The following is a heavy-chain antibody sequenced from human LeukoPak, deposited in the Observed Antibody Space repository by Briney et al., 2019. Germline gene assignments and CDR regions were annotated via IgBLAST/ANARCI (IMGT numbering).Heavy chain of an antibody. CDR2: ISSSSSYI. D-gene: IGHD3-22*01. CDR1: GFTFSSYS. V-gene: IGHV3-21*01. J-gene: IGHJ5*02. Sequence: GGSLRLSCAASGFTFSSYSMNWVRQAPGKGLEWVSSISSSSSYIYYADSVKGRFTISRDNSKNTLYLQMNSLRAEDTAVYYCAREATNYYDSSGRRNWFDPWGQGTLVTVSS. CDR3: AREATNYYDSSGRRNWFDP.